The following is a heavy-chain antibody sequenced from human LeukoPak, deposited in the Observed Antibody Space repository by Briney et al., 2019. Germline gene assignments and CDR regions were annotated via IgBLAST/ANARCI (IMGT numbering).Heavy chain of an antibody. CDR1: GGSINSGYYC. CDR2: IYTSGST. Sequence: SETLSLTCTVSGGSINSGYYCWSWIRQPAGEGLEGFGRIYTSGSTNYTPSHRRRVTTSVDTTKSQFLLKLSSATAADTAMYYGARMSPGTGLFDYWGQGALVTVSS. V-gene: IGHV4-61*02. D-gene: IGHD2-2*01. J-gene: IGHJ4*02. CDR3: ARMSPGTGLFDY.